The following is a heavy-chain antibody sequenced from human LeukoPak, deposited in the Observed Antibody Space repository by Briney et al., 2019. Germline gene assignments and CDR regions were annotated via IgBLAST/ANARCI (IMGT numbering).Heavy chain of an antibody. CDR3: ARSLGDHLWSGYYYYDY. D-gene: IGHD3-3*02. Sequence: SETLSLTCTVSGGSIRSNFWTWIRQPPGKGLEWIGYMYYSRSPNYNPSLKSRVTISVDTSKNQFSLKLSSVTAADTAVYYCARSLGDHLWSGYYYYDYWGQGTLVTVSS. CDR2: MYYSRSP. J-gene: IGHJ4*02. CDR1: GGSIRSNF. V-gene: IGHV4-59*01.